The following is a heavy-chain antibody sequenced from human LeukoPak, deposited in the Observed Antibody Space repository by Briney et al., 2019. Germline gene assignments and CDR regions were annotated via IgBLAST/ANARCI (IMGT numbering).Heavy chain of an antibody. V-gene: IGHV5-51*01. Sequence: GESLKISCEDSGDSFNSYWIGWVRQMPGKGLVWMGIIYPGDSDTRYSPSFQGQVTISADKSISTAYLQWSSLKASDTAMYYCARQSLGNAFDIWGQGTMVTVSS. CDR3: ARQSLGNAFDI. J-gene: IGHJ3*02. CDR1: GDSFNSYW. CDR2: IYPGDSDT. D-gene: IGHD1-26*01.